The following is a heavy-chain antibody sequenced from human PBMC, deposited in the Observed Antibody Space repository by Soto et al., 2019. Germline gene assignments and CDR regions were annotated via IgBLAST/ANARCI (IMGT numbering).Heavy chain of an antibody. CDR3: ARHPSLRLLEWSRSSPYYYGLEV. D-gene: IGHD3-3*01. V-gene: IGHV4-39*01. CDR1: VGSISSSSYY. J-gene: IGHJ6*02. CDR2: IYYSGST. Sequence: SETLSLTCTVSVGSISSSSYYWGWIRQPPGKGLEWIGRIYYSGSTHYNPSLKTRVTISLDTSMNQFSLKLSSLTPADTAVYYCARHPSLRLLEWSRSSPYYYGLEVWGQGTTATVSS.